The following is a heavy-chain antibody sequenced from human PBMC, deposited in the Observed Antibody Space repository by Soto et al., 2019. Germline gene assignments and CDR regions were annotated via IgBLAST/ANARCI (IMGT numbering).Heavy chain of an antibody. CDR1: GYTFTSDG. CDR2: ISAYNGNT. CDR3: ARDLSPYFDWLSGSFDY. Sequence: ASVKVSGKASGYTFTSDGISWVRQAPGQGLEWMGWISAYNGNTNYAQKIQGRVTMTTDTSTSTAYMELRSLRSDDTAVYYCARDLSPYFDWLSGSFDYRGQ. V-gene: IGHV1-18*04. D-gene: IGHD3-9*01. J-gene: IGHJ4*01.